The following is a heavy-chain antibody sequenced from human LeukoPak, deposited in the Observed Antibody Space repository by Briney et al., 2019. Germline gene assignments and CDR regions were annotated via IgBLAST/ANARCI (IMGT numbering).Heavy chain of an antibody. CDR2: ISAYNGNT. CDR1: GYTFTSYG. D-gene: IGHD2-15*01. Sequence: ASVKVSCKASGYTFTSYGISWVRQAPGQGLEWMGWISAYNGNTNYAQKFQGRVTITADESTSTAYMELSSLRSEDTAVYYCASTATSVSRYYYYGMDVWGKGTTVTVSS. CDR3: ASTATSVSRYYYYGMDV. J-gene: IGHJ6*04. V-gene: IGHV1-18*04.